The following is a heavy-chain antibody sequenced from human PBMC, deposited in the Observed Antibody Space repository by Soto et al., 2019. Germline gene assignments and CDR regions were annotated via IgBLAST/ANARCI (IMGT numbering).Heavy chain of an antibody. CDR3: ARAGCDGGSCCTLVGLRYGMDV. CDR2: ISYDGNNK. CDR1: GFVLSTYA. J-gene: IGHJ6*02. V-gene: IGHV3-30-3*01. Sequence: QVQLVESGGGVVQPGRSLGLSCAASGFVLSTYAMYWVRQAPGKGLEWVAVISYDGNNKYYADSVKGRFTISRDNSKNTLYLQMNSLRAEDTAVYYCARAGCDGGSCCTLVGLRYGMDVWGQGTTLTVSS. D-gene: IGHD2-15*01.